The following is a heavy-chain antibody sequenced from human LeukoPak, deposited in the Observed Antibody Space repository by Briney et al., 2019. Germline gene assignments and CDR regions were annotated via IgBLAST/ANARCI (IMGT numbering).Heavy chain of an antibody. CDR1: GYTFPSYF. CDR3: ARTAARRFDY. D-gene: IGHD6-6*01. V-gene: IGHV1-46*01. Sequence: ASVKVSCKASGYTFPSYFMHWVRQAPGQGLGWMGIINPTGGSATYAQKFQGRVTMTRDTSTSTVYMELSSLRSDDTAVYYCARTAARRFDYWGQGTLVTVSS. CDR2: INPTGGSA. J-gene: IGHJ4*02.